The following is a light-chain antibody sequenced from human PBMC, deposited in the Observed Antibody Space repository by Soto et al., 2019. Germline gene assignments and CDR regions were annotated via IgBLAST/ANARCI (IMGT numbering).Light chain of an antibody. V-gene: IGKV3D-15*01. CDR2: GAS. CDR3: QQYNKWPAEIT. Sequence: ETVMTQSPATLSVSPGERATLSCRASQSVRTKLAWYQQKPGQAPRLLIYGASSRATGIPARFSGSGSGTEFTLTISSLQSEDSGVYYCQQYNKWPAEITFDQGTRLEIK. J-gene: IGKJ5*01. CDR1: QSVRTK.